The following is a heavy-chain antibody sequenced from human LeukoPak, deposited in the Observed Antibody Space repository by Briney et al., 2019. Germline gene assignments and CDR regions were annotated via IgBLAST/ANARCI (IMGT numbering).Heavy chain of an antibody. D-gene: IGHD2-2*01. CDR2: MVPSSGVS. V-gene: IGHV1-2*02. CDR3: STEDKYCTSTTCGDF. CDR1: GYTFTAYY. J-gene: IGHJ4*02. Sequence: GASVTVSFTASGYTFTAYYVHWVRQAPGQGLEWMGYMVPSSGVSHYSQKFQDRVTMTRDTSTSTAYLELSGLTSDDTAVYYCSTEDKYCTSTTCGDFWGQGTLVTVSS.